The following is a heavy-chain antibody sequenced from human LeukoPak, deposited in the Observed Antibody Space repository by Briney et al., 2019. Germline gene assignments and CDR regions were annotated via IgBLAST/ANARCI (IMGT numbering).Heavy chain of an antibody. D-gene: IGHD3-16*01. CDR2: INPNSGDT. CDR1: GYTFTGYY. CDR3: ATQRGSYLWGTDFDY. V-gene: IGHV1-2*02. J-gene: IGHJ4*02. Sequence: ASVKVSCKASGYTFTGYYMHWVRQAPGQGLEWMGWINPNSGDTKYAQKFQGRVTMTRDTSISTAYMELSRLRSGGTAVHYCATQRGSYLWGTDFDYWGQGTLVTVSS.